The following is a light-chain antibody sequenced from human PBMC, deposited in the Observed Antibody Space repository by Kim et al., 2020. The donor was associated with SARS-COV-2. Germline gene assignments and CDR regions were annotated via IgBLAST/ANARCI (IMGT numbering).Light chain of an antibody. V-gene: IGKV2-30*01. CDR3: MQGIHPIT. J-gene: IGKJ5*01. Sequence: VVMTQSPLSLPVTLGQPASISCRSSQSLVYSDGNTYMNWFQQRPGQSPRRLIYKVSNRDSGVPDRFSGSGSGTDFTLKISRVEAEDFGVYYCMQGIHPITFGQGTRLEIK. CDR1: QSLVYSDGNTY. CDR2: KVS.